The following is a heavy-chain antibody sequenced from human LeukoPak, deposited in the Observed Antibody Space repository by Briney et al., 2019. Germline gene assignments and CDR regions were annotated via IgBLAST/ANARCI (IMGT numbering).Heavy chain of an antibody. Sequence: GGSLRLSCAASGFTFSSYSMNWVRQAPGKGLEWVSSISSSSSYIYYADSVKGRFTISRDNAKNSLYLQMNSLRAEDTAVYYCARDGGTYYYGSGDSSNYFDYWGQGTLVTVSS. CDR2: ISSSSSYI. V-gene: IGHV3-21*01. D-gene: IGHD3-10*01. CDR1: GFTFSSYS. J-gene: IGHJ4*02. CDR3: ARDGGTYYYGSGDSSNYFDY.